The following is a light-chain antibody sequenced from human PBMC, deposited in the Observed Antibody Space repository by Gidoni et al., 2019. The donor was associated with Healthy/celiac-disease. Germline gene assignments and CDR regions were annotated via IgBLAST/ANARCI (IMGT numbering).Light chain of an antibody. CDR2: DAS. CDR1: QSVSSY. J-gene: IGKJ4*01. V-gene: IGKV3-11*01. Sequence: EIVLTQSPATLSLSPGERPTLSCRASQSVSSYLAWYQQKPGQAPRLLIYDASNRATGTPARFSGSGSGTDITLTISSLEPEDFAVYYCQQRSNWPPLTFGGGTKVEIK. CDR3: QQRSNWPPLT.